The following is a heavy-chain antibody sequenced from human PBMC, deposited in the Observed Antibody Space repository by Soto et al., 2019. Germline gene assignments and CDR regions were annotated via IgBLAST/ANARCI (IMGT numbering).Heavy chain of an antibody. CDR2: IFDSGGT. CDR3: AREIMPLTNDWYFDL. Sequence: QVQLQESGPGLVKPSETLSLTCTVSGGSISGGIHSWSWIRQPPGKGLEWIGHIFDSGGTYYNPSLKIRLTISVDTSKNQCSLRLNSVTAADTAMYYCAREIMPLTNDWYFDLWGRGTLVTVSS. D-gene: IGHD2-8*01. V-gene: IGHV4-30-4*01. J-gene: IGHJ2*01. CDR1: GGSISGGIHS.